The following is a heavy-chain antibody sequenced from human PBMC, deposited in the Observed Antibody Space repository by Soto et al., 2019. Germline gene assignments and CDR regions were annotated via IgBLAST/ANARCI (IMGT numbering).Heavy chain of an antibody. D-gene: IGHD6-13*01. CDR3: ARGATHGSSWYFCFDP. CDR1: GGSFSNYI. J-gene: IGHJ5*02. CDR2: TIPMFATA. Sequence: QVHLVQSGAEVKKPGSSVKVSCKASGGSFSNYIFAWVRQAPGQGLEWMGGTIPMFATAQYAQKLQGRVTITADESTSTAYMELSSLRAEDAAVYYCARGATHGSSWYFCFDPWGQGTLVTVSS. V-gene: IGHV1-69*01.